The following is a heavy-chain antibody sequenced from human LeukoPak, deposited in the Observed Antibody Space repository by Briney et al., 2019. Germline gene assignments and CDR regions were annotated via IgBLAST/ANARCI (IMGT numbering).Heavy chain of an antibody. CDR3: ARGKWLELMSYFDY. J-gene: IGHJ4*02. V-gene: IGHV3-7*04. Sequence: GGSLRLSCAASGFTFSTYRMSWVRQAPGKGLGWVAKIKEDGSEKYYVDSVKGRFIISRDNAKNSLYLEVNSLRAEDTAVYYWARGKWLELMSYFDYWGQGTLVTVSS. D-gene: IGHD6-19*01. CDR1: GFTFSTYR. CDR2: IKEDGSEK.